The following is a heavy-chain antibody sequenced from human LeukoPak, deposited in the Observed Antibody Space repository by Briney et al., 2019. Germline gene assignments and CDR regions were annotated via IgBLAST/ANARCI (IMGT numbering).Heavy chain of an antibody. J-gene: IGHJ5*02. CDR2: INPSGGST. V-gene: IGHV1-46*01. Sequence: ASVKVSCKASGYTFTSYYMHWVRQAPGQGLEWMGIINPSGGSTSYAQKFQGRVTMTTDTSTSTAYMELRSLRSDDTAVYYCAYYGGNSRGWFDPWGQGTLVTVSS. CDR1: GYTFTSYY. CDR3: AYYGGNSRGWFDP. D-gene: IGHD4-23*01.